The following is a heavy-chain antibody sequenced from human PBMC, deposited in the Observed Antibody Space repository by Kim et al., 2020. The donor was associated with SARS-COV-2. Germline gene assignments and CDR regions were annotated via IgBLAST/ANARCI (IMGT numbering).Heavy chain of an antibody. D-gene: IGHD2-15*01. Sequence: GGSLRLSCAASGFTFTDYALHWVRQAPGKGLEWVAVISYDGNYAYYADSVKGRFIISRDSSKKTVYLQMNSLRAEDTALYYCVRDHRVEAPLSFFFYWG. CDR1: GFTFTDYA. J-gene: IGHJ4*01. V-gene: IGHV3-30*04. CDR2: ISYDGNYA. CDR3: VRDHRVEAPLSFFFY.